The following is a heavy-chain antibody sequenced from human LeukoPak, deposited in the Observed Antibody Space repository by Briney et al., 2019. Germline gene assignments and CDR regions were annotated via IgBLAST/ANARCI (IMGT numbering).Heavy chain of an antibody. CDR3: ARDPQDSSSWYFDY. CDR2: IKQDGSEK. V-gene: IGHV3-7*01. CDR1: GFTSSSYW. J-gene: IGHJ4*02. Sequence: GGSLRLSCAASGFTSSSYWMSWVRQAPGKGLEWVANIKQDGSEKYYVDSVKGRFTISRDNAKNSLYLQMNSLRAEDTAVYYCARDPQDSSSWYFDYWGQGTLVTVSS. D-gene: IGHD6-13*01.